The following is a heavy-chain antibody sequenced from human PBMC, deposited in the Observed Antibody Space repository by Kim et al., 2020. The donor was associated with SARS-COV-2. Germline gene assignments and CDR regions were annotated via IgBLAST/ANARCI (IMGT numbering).Heavy chain of an antibody. Sequence: GGSLRLSCAASGFTFSSYEMNWVRQAPGKGLEWVSYISSSGSTIYYADSVKGRFTISRDNAKNSLYLQMNSLRAEDTAVYYCARAIRVLLWFGEKDYYMDVWGKGTTVTVSS. CDR2: ISSSGSTI. CDR3: ARAIRVLLWFGEKDYYMDV. V-gene: IGHV3-48*03. J-gene: IGHJ6*03. CDR1: GFTFSSYE. D-gene: IGHD3-10*01.